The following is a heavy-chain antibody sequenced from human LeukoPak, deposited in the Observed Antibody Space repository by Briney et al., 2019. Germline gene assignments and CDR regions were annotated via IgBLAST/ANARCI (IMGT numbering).Heavy chain of an antibody. J-gene: IGHJ4*02. CDR2: ISGSGGST. CDR1: GFTFSSYA. CDR3: ATCEWLVRGIPHFDY. D-gene: IGHD6-19*01. V-gene: IGHV3-23*01. Sequence: GGSLRLSCAASGFTFSSYAMSWVRQAPGKGLEWVSAISGSGGSTYYADSVKGRFTISRDNSKNTLYLQMNSLRAEDTAVYYCATCEWLVRGIPHFDYWGQGTLVTVSS.